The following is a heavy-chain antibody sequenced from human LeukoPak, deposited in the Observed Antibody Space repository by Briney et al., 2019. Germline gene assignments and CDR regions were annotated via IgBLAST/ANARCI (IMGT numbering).Heavy chain of an antibody. CDR3: ASGRSSCDY. D-gene: IGHD6-13*01. CDR1: GYSFATYW. Sequence: GESLKISCKGSGYSFATYWIGWVRQMPGKGLEWIGIIFPGDSDTTYSPSFQGQVTISADKSIGTAYLQWSSLKASDTAMYYCASGRSSCDYWGQGTLVTVSS. J-gene: IGHJ4*02. V-gene: IGHV5-51*01. CDR2: IFPGDSDT.